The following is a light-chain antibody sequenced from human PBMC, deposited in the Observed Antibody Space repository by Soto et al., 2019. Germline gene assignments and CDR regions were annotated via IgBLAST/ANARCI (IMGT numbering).Light chain of an antibody. CDR1: NSNIGNNY. J-gene: IGLJ2*01. CDR3: GTWDTGLSAQV. V-gene: IGLV1-51*01. CDR2: NND. Sequence: QSVLTQPPSVSAAPGQKVTISCSGSNSNIGNNYVSWYQQVQGTAPKLLIYNNDKLPSGIPARFSGSWSGMSATLGITGLQTGDEADYYCGTWDTGLSAQVLGGRTKVTVL.